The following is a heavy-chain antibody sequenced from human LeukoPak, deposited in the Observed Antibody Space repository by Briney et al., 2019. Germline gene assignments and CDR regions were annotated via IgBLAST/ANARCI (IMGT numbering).Heavy chain of an antibody. CDR3: ARGPVWFGELY. CDR2: INHSGST. Sequence: PSETPSLTCAVYGGSFSGYYWSWIRQPPGKGLEWIGEINHSGSTNYNPSLKSRVTISVDTSKNQFSLKLSSVTAADTAVYYCARGPVWFGELYWGQGTLVTVSS. CDR1: GGSFSGYY. D-gene: IGHD3-10*01. V-gene: IGHV4-34*01. J-gene: IGHJ4*02.